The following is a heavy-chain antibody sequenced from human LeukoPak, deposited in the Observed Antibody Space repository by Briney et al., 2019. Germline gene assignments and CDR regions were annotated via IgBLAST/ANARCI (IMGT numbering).Heavy chain of an antibody. CDR2: INPNSGGT. CDR1: GYTFTGYY. D-gene: IGHD3-10*01. Sequence: ASVKVSCKASGYTFTGYYMHWVRQAPGQGLEWMGWINPNSGGTNYAQKFQGRVTMTRDTSISTAYMELSRLRSDDTAVYYCARDGTGSGSYTADYYYGMYVWGQGTTVTVSS. V-gene: IGHV1-2*02. CDR3: ARDGTGSGSYTADYYYGMYV. J-gene: IGHJ6*02.